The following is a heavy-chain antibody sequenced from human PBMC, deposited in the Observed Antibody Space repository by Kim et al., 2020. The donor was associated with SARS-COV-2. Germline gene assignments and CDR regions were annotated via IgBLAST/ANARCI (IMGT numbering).Heavy chain of an antibody. CDR2: VNHRGST. CDR1: GGSFSGYY. V-gene: IGHV4-34*01. Sequence: SQTLSLTCAVYGGSFSGYYWNWIRQPPGKGLEWIGEVNHRGSTNYNASLSLKSRVTISVDTSRNQFPLKLSSVTAADTAVYYCARNPRNIIPLDYWGQGILVAVSS. J-gene: IGHJ4*02. CDR3: ARNPRNIIPLDY. D-gene: IGHD3-10*01.